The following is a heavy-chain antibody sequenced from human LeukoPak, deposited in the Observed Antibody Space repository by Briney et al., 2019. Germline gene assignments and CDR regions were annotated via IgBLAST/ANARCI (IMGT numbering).Heavy chain of an antibody. D-gene: IGHD3-22*01. J-gene: IGHJ4*02. V-gene: IGHV1-18*01. CDR1: GYTFSDSG. CDR3: ARDCDRSGYYCY. Sequence: ASVKVSCKASGYTFSDSGISWVRQAPGQGLEWRGWISTYNGNTNYAQKLQGRVAINTDTSTSTAYMELRSLRSDDTAVYHCARDCDRSGYYCYWGQGTLVTVSS. CDR2: ISTYNGNT.